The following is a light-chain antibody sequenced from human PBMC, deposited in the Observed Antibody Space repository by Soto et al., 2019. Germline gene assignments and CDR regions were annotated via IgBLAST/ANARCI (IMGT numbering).Light chain of an antibody. Sequence: EIVMTQSPATLSVSPGETATLSCRASQSISSNLAWYQQKPGQAPRLLISRASTRATGIPARFSGSGSGTDFTLTISSLQSEDCAVYYCQQYNDWPRTFGQGTKVDI. J-gene: IGKJ1*01. CDR1: QSISSN. CDR3: QQYNDWPRT. V-gene: IGKV3-15*01. CDR2: RAS.